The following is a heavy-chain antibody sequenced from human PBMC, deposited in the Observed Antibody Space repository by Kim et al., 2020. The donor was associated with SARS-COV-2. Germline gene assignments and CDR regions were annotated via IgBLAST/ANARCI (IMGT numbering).Heavy chain of an antibody. CDR1: GGSFSGYY. Sequence: SETLSLTCAVYGGSFSGYYWSWIRQPPGKGLEWIGEINHSGSTNYNPSLKSRVTISVDTSKNQFSLKLSSVTAADTAVYYCARLPSDIVVVPAAIRGYYYYMDVWGKGTTVTVSS. V-gene: IGHV4-34*01. CDR3: ARLPSDIVVVPAAIRGYYYYMDV. D-gene: IGHD2-2*01. J-gene: IGHJ6*03. CDR2: INHSGST.